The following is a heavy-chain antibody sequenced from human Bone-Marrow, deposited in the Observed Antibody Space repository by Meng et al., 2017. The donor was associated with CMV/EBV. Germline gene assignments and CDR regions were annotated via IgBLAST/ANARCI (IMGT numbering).Heavy chain of an antibody. V-gene: IGHV3-30*04. CDR3: ARDSIAARSGYFQH. CDR1: GLTFSSYA. CDR2: ISYAGKNK. Sequence: ACGLTFSSYARNWVRQAPGKGLEWVALISYAGKNKEYADSVKGRFTISRDNSKNTLSLQMTSLRAEDTAVYYCARDSIAARSGYFQHWGQGTLVTVSS. D-gene: IGHD6-6*01. J-gene: IGHJ1*01.